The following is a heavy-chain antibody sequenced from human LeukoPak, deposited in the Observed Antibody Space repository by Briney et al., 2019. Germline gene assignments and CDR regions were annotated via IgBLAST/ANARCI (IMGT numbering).Heavy chain of an antibody. CDR3: ARGNSLWFEETHNWFDP. CDR1: GGSISSYY. V-gene: IGHV4-59*01. D-gene: IGHD3-10*01. J-gene: IGHJ5*02. CDR2: IYYSGST. Sequence: SETLSLTCTVSGGSISSYYWSWIRQPPGKGLEWIGYIYYSGSTNYNPSLKSRVTISVDTSKNQFSLKLSSVTAADTAVYYCARGNSLWFEETHNWFDPWGQGTLVTVSS.